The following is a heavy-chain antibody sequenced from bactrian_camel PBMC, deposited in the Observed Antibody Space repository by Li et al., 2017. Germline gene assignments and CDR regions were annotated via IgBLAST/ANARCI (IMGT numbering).Heavy chain of an antibody. CDR3: AAPRAGTALAY. D-gene: IGHD6*01. Sequence: VQLVESGGGLVQPGGSLRLSCAASGFTFSNYAMSWVRQAPGKGLEWVATISTGGSTWDIDSGKGRFTISRDNAKNTLYLQMVSLKSEETAVYYCAAPRAGTALAYWGQGTQVTVS. V-gene: IGHV3S67*01. CDR1: GFTFSNYA. CDR2: ISTGGST. J-gene: IGHJ4*01.